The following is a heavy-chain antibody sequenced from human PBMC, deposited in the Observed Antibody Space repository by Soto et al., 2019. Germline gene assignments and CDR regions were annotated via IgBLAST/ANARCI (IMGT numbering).Heavy chain of an antibody. CDR2: ISYDGSNK. Sequence: QVQLVESGGGVIQSGRSLRLSCAASGFTFSSYAMHWVRQAPGKGLEWVAVISYDGSNKYYADSVKGRFTISRDNSKNTLYLQMNSLRAEDTAVYYCARDQVYVLYYFDYWGQGTLVTVSS. V-gene: IGHV3-30-3*01. J-gene: IGHJ4*02. CDR3: ARDQVYVLYYFDY. D-gene: IGHD2-8*01. CDR1: GFTFSSYA.